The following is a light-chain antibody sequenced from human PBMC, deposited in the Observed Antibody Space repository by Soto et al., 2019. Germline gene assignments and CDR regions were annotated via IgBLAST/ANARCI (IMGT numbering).Light chain of an antibody. V-gene: IGKV3-20*01. CDR2: GAS. CDR3: QQYGTSPPRWT. CDR1: QSVSSSY. Sequence: EIVLTQSPGTLSLSPGERATLSCRASQSVSSSYLAWYQQKPGQAPRLLIFGASNRATGIPDRFGGSGSGTDFTLTISRLEPEDFAVYYCQQYGTSPPRWTFGQGTKVEIK. J-gene: IGKJ1*01.